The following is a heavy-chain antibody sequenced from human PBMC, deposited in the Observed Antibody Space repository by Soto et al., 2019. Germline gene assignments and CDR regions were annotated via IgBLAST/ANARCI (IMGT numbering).Heavy chain of an antibody. CDR1: AINFRSYA. Sequence: GGSLRLSCSASAINFRSYAMSWVRQAPGKGLEWVSAVGGSGSDTYYADSVKGRFTISRDDSKNTLYLHMSSLRVEDTAIYYCAKRQSFDFWSGYLPFFDYWGQGTPVTVS. CDR2: VGGSGSDT. D-gene: IGHD3-3*01. J-gene: IGHJ4*02. V-gene: IGHV3-23*01. CDR3: AKRQSFDFWSGYLPFFDY.